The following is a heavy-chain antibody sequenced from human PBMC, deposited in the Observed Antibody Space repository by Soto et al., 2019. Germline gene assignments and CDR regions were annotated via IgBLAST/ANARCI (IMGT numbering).Heavy chain of an antibody. V-gene: IGHV1-2*02. D-gene: IGHD1-26*01. CDR3: ARIKWGLNYYNGMDV. J-gene: IGHJ6*02. CDR2: INPKTAAT. CDR1: GYSFSDYF. Sequence: GASVKVSFKPSGYSFSDYFIQWVRQAPGQGLEWVAWINPKTAATNYAKKFQGRVSLTWDTSSTTAYMELTRLRPDDTAVYYCARIKWGLNYYNGMDVWGQGTTVTVSS.